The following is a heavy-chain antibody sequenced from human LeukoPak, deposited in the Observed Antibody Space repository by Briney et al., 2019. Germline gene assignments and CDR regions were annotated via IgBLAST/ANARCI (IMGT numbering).Heavy chain of an antibody. V-gene: IGHV1-18*01. Sequence: ALVKVSCKASGYTFTSYGISWVRQAPGQGLEWMGWISAYNGSTNYAQKLQGRVTMTTDTSTSTAYMELRSLRSDDTAVYYCARVGHPNPTYYDFWSGYLSNNNWFDPWGQGTLVTVSS. CDR2: ISAYNGST. D-gene: IGHD3-3*01. CDR1: GYTFTSYG. J-gene: IGHJ5*02. CDR3: ARVGHPNPTYYDFWSGYLSNNNWFDP.